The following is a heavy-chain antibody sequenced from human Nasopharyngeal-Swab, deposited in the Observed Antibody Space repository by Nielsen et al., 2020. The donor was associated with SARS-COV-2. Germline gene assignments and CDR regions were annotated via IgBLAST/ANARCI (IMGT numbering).Heavy chain of an antibody. D-gene: IGHD3-22*01. V-gene: IGHV4-30-4*01. J-gene: IGHJ5*02. CDR2: IYYSGST. Sequence: WIRQPPGKGMEWIGHIYYSGSTYYNPSLKSRVTISVDTSENQFSLKLSSVTAADTAVYYCARDYYDSSGYYGGFDPWGQGTLVTVSS. CDR3: ARDYYDSSGYYGGFDP.